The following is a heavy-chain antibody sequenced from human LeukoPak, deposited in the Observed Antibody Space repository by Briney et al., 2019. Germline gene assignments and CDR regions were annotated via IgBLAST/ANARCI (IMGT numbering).Heavy chain of an antibody. Sequence: ASVKVSCKASGYTFTGYYMRWVRQAPGQGLEWMGWISPTSGGTNYAQKFQGRVTMTRDTSISTAYMELSRLRSDDTAVYYCARDVAAAGTVWFDPWGQGTLVTVSS. J-gene: IGHJ5*02. CDR1: GYTFTGYY. V-gene: IGHV1-2*02. CDR2: ISPTSGGT. D-gene: IGHD6-13*01. CDR3: ARDVAAAGTVWFDP.